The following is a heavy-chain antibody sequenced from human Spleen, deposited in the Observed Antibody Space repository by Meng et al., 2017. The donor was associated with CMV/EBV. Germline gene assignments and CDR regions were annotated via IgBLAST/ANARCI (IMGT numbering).Heavy chain of an antibody. CDR1: GGSISSSSYY. Sequence: GSLRLSCTVSGGSISSSSYYWGWIRQPPGKGLEWIGSIYYSGSTYYNPSLKSRVTISVDTSKNQFSLKLSSVTAADTAVYYCARGIAVALVWGQGTLVTVSS. D-gene: IGHD6-19*01. V-gene: IGHV4-39*01. CDR3: ARGIAVALV. J-gene: IGHJ4*02. CDR2: IYYSGST.